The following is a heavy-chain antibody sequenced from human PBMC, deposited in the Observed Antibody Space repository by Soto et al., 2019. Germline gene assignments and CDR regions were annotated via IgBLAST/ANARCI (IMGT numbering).Heavy chain of an antibody. CDR3: AKDDGTSNWNDVYFDY. J-gene: IGHJ4*01. Sequence: PGGSLRLSCAASGFTFSSYAMSWVRQAPGKGLEWVSAISGSGGSTYYADSVKGRFTISRDNSKNTLYLQMNSLRAEDTAVYYCAKDDGTSNWNDVYFDYWGHGTLVTVSS. V-gene: IGHV3-23*01. D-gene: IGHD1-20*01. CDR1: GFTFSSYA. CDR2: ISGSGGST.